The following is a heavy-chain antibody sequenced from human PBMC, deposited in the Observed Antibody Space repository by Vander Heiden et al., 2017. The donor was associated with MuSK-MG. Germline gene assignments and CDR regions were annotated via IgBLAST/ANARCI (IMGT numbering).Heavy chain of an antibody. J-gene: IGHJ4*02. CDR2: ISSSSSYI. CDR1: GFTFSSYR. Sequence: EVELVESGGGLVKPGGSLRLSWAASGFTFSSYRMHWVRQAPGKGLEWVSSISSSSSYIYYADSVKGRFTISRDNAENSLSLQMRGLRAEDTAVYYCARDRYGDYAFDSWVQGTLVTVYS. D-gene: IGHD4-17*01. V-gene: IGHV3-21*01. CDR3: ARDRYGDYAFDS.